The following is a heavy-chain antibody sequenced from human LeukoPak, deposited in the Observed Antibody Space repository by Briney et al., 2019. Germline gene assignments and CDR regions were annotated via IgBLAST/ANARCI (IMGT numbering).Heavy chain of an antibody. CDR2: IYYSGST. CDR3: ARGPRISLVRGALELDY. D-gene: IGHD3-10*01. J-gene: IGHJ4*02. CDR1: GGSISSSSYY. V-gene: IGHV4-39*07. Sequence: SETLSLTCTVSGGSISSSSYYWGWIRQPPGKGLEWIGNIYYSGSTYYNPSLKSRVTISVDPSKNQFSLKLRSVTAADTAVYYCARGPRISLVRGALELDYWGQGTLVTVSS.